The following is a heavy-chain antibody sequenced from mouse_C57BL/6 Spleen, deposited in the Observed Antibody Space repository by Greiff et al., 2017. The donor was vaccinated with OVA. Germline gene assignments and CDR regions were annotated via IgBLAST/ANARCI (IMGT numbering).Heavy chain of an antibody. CDR1: GYTFTSYW. Sequence: QVQLQQPGAELVRPGSSVKLSCKASGYTFTSYWMHWVKQRPIQGLEWIGNIDPSDSETHYNQKFKDKATLTVDKSSSATYMQLSSQTSENSAVYYSAKERDRSSGGYYAMDYWGQGTSVTVSS. V-gene: IGHV1-52*01. J-gene: IGHJ4*01. D-gene: IGHD1-1*01. CDR3: AKERDRSSGGYYAMDY. CDR2: IDPSDSET.